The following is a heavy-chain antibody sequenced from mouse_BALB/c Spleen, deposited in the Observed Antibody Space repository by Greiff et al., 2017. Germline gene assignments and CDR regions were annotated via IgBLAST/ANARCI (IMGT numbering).Heavy chain of an antibody. D-gene: IGHD2-1*01. Sequence: EVKLQQSGPELVKPGASVKISCKASGYSFTGYFMNWVMQSHGKSLEWIGRINPYNGDTFYNQKFNGKATLTVDKSSSTSHMVLRRLASEDSAVYYCATYGNYGDAMDYWGQGTSVTVSS. CDR1: GYSFTGYF. J-gene: IGHJ4*01. V-gene: IGHV1-20*02. CDR3: ATYGNYGDAMDY. CDR2: INPYNGDT.